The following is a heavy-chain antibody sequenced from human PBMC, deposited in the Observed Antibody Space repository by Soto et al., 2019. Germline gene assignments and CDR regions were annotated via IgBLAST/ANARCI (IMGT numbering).Heavy chain of an antibody. J-gene: IGHJ6*02. CDR3: ATASIAAAGTGGVYYYYGMDV. D-gene: IGHD6-13*01. CDR1: GYTLTELS. CDR2: FDPEDGET. Sequence: QVQLVQSGAEVKKPGASVKVSCKVSGYTLTELSMHWVRQAPGKGLEWMGGFDPEDGETIYAQKFQGRVTMTADTATDTAYMELSSLRSEDTAVYYCATASIAAAGTGGVYYYYGMDVWGQGTTVTVSS. V-gene: IGHV1-24*01.